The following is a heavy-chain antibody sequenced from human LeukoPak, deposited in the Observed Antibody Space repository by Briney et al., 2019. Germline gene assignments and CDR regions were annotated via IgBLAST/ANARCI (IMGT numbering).Heavy chain of an antibody. J-gene: IGHJ4*02. Sequence: PGGSLRLSCAASGFTFSSYAMHWVRQAPGKGLEWVAVISYDGSNKYYADSVKGRFTISRDNSKNTLYLQMNSLRAEDTAVYYCARGGAYDFWSGYYNGDRFDYWGQGTLVTVSS. CDR1: GFTFSSYA. V-gene: IGHV3-30-3*01. CDR3: ARGGAYDFWSGYYNGDRFDY. CDR2: ISYDGSNK. D-gene: IGHD3-3*01.